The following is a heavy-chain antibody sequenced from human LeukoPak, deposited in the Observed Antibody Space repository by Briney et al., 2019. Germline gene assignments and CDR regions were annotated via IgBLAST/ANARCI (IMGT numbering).Heavy chain of an antibody. CDR3: ARQTSSCHDY. Sequence: GGSLKLSCTASGFTLSGSHMHWVRQAPGKGLEWVGHIRRNYETAYGASVKGRFTISRDDSKNMAYLHMNSLRSEDTAFYFCARQTSSCHDYWGRGTLVSVSS. V-gene: IGHV3-73*01. CDR1: GFTLSGSH. D-gene: IGHD6-13*01. CDR2: IRRNYET. J-gene: IGHJ4*02.